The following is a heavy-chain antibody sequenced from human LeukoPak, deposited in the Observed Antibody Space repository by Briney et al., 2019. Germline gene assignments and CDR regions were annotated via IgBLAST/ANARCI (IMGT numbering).Heavy chain of an antibody. D-gene: IGHD7-27*01. CDR2: INPNSGGT. J-gene: IGHJ3*02. V-gene: IGHV1-2*02. Sequence: GASVKVSCKASGYTFTGYYMHWVRQAPGQGLEWMGWINPNSGGTNYAQKFQGRVTMTRDTSISTAYMELSGLRSDDTAVYYCARVQNWGWEYDAFDIWGQGTMVTVSS. CDR3: ARVQNWGWEYDAFDI. CDR1: GYTFTGYY.